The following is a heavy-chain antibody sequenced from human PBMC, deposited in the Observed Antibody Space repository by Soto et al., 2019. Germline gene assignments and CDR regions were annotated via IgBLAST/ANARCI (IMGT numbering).Heavy chain of an antibody. Sequence: QVQLVESGGGVVQPGRSLRLSCAASGFTFTSYGMHWVRQAPGKGLEWVAVISYDGINRYYADSVKGRFTISRDNSKNTLYLQMNSLRAEDTAMYYCARESGENWTYEAHWGQGTLVTVSS. J-gene: IGHJ1*01. D-gene: IGHD1-7*01. CDR2: ISYDGINR. CDR1: GFTFTSYG. V-gene: IGHV3-30*03. CDR3: ARESGENWTYEAH.